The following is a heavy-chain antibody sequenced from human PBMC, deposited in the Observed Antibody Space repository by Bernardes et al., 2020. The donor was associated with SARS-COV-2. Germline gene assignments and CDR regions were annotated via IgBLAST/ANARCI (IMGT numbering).Heavy chain of an antibody. J-gene: IGHJ4*02. V-gene: IGHV3-23*01. CDR3: AKWNIVTGHHYYFDN. CDR2: ISASGSTT. Sequence: GGSLRLSCEASGFTFRSHAMTWVRQAPGKGLEWVSGISASGSTTYYADSVKGQFTISRDNSKNTVYLQMNGLRAEDTAVYYCAKWNIVTGHHYYFDNWGQGTLVTVSS. CDR1: GFTFRSHA. D-gene: IGHD3-9*01.